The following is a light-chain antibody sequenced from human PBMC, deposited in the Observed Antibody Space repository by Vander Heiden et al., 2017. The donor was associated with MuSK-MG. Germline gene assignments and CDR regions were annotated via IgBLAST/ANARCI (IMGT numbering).Light chain of an antibody. CDR2: GAS. CDR3: QQYGSSPWT. Sequence: IVLTQSPGTLSSSHGERATLSCRASQSVSSSYLAWYQQKPGQAPRLLIYGASSRATGIPDRFSGSGSGTDFTLTISRLEPEDFAVYYCQQYGSSPWTFGQGTKVEIK. V-gene: IGKV3-20*01. CDR1: QSVSSSY. J-gene: IGKJ1*01.